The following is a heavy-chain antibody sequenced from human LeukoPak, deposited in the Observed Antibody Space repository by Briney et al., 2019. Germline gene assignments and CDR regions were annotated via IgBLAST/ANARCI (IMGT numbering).Heavy chain of an antibody. J-gene: IGHJ6*03. CDR1: GGTFSSYA. V-gene: IGHV1-69*05. Sequence: ASVKVSCKASGGTFSSYAISWVRQAPGHGLEWMGGIIPIFGTANYAQKFQGRVTITTDESTSTAYMELSSLRSEDTAVYYCASGVVVTAIPRKNGGYYYMDVWGKGTTVTVSS. CDR2: IIPIFGTA. CDR3: ASGVVVTAIPRKNGGYYYMDV. D-gene: IGHD2-21*02.